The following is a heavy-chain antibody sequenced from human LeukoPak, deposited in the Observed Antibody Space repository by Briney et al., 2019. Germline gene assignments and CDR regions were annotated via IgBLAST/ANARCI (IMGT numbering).Heavy chain of an antibody. CDR1: GGSISTYY. J-gene: IGHJ6*03. CDR2: IYHRGST. Sequence: PSETLSLTCAVSGGSISTYYWSWIRQPPGKGLEWIGYIYHRGSTHYNPSLKSRVTISVDTSNNQFSLKVSSVTAADTAVYYCARGPYCAGASCYDDYYYYMDVWGKGTTVTISS. V-gene: IGHV4-59*01. CDR3: ARGPYCAGASCYDDYYYYMDV. D-gene: IGHD2-2*01.